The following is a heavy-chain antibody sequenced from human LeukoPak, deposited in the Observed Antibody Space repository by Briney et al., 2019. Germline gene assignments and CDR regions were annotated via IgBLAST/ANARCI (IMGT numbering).Heavy chain of an antibody. Sequence: GASVKVSCKASGYTFTSYGISWVRQAPGQGLEWMGWISAYNGNTNYAQKLQGRVTMTTDTSTSTAYMELRSLRSDDTAVYYCARWYSSSSLYYYYYMDVWGKGTTVTVSS. CDR2: ISAYNGNT. D-gene: IGHD6-6*01. J-gene: IGHJ6*03. V-gene: IGHV1-18*01. CDR1: GYTFTSYG. CDR3: ARWYSSSSLYYYYYMDV.